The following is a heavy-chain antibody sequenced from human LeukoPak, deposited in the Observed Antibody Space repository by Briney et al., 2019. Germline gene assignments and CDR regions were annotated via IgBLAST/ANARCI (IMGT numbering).Heavy chain of an antibody. J-gene: IGHJ6*02. V-gene: IGHV3-9*01. CDR1: GFTFDSYA. Sequence: GRSLRLSCAASGFTFDSYAMHWVRQAPEKGPEWVSGISWNSGSIAYADSVKGRFTISRDNAKNSLYLQMNSLRAEDTALYYCAKETAAKYYSYYYAIDVWGQGTTVTVSS. CDR3: AKETAAKYYSYYYAIDV. D-gene: IGHD6-25*01. CDR2: ISWNSGSI.